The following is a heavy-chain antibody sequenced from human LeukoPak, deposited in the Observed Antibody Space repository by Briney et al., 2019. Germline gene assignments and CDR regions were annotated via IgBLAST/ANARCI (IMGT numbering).Heavy chain of an antibody. CDR2: INHNGNVN. Sequence: GGSLRLSCAASGFTFSSYWMNWARQAPGKGLEWVASINHNGNVNYYVDSVKGRFTISRDNAKNSLYLQMNSLRAEDTAVYYCARVGFLAGTTFPEDDYWGQGTLVTVSS. J-gene: IGHJ4*02. CDR1: GFTFSSYW. V-gene: IGHV3-7*01. D-gene: IGHD1-1*01. CDR3: ARVGFLAGTTFPEDDY.